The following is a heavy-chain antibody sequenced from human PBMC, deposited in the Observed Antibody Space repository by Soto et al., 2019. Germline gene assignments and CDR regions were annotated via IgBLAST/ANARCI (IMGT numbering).Heavy chain of an antibody. CDR2: ISGSGNSI. V-gene: IGHV3-23*01. CDR1: GFTFSTYA. Sequence: GGSLRLSCAASGFTFSTYAMTWVRQAPGKGLEWVLSISGSGNSIYYADSVRGRFTISRDNPKNMVYLQMNNLGAEDTAKYYCAKASVLCGGDCYKLEGYYYYGMDVWGQGTTVTVSS. J-gene: IGHJ6*02. D-gene: IGHD2-21*02. CDR3: AKASVLCGGDCYKLEGYYYYGMDV.